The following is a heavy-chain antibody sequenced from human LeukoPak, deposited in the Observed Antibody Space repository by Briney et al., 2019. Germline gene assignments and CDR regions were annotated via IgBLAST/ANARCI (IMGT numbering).Heavy chain of an antibody. V-gene: IGHV3-74*01. CDR2: IDSDGSSA. D-gene: IGHD7-27*01. CDR3: ARNNWGIDY. J-gene: IGHJ4*02. CDR1: GFTFSSYS. Sequence: PGGSLRLSCAASGFTFSSYSMNWVRQAPGKGLVWVSRIDSDGSSAGYADSVKGRFTISRDNAQNTLYLQMNSLRAEDTAVYFCARNNWGIDYWGQGTLVTVSS.